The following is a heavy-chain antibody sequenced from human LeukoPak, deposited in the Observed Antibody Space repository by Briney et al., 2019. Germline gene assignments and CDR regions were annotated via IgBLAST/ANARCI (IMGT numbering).Heavy chain of an antibody. CDR3: ARDGALDY. D-gene: IGHD3-16*01. CDR1: GYTFTNYY. Sequence: ASVKVSCKASGYTFTNYYMHWLRQPPGQGLEWMGRINPNSGGTNYAQKFQGRVTMTRDTSISTAYMDLSRLGSDDTAVYYCARDGALDYWGQGTLVTVSS. CDR2: INPNSGGT. J-gene: IGHJ4*02. V-gene: IGHV1-2*06.